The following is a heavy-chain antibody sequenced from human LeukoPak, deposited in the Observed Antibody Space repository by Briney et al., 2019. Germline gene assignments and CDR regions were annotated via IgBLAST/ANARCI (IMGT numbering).Heavy chain of an antibody. D-gene: IGHD5-18*01. CDR2: INHSGST. Sequence: SETLSLTCAVYGGSFSGYYWSWIRQPPGKGLEWTGEINHSGSTNYNPSLKSRVTISVDRSKNQFSLKLSSVTAADTAVYYCARDRGYSYGQSEFDYWGQGTLVTVSS. CDR3: ARDRGYSYGQSEFDY. CDR1: GGSFSGYY. J-gene: IGHJ4*02. V-gene: IGHV4-34*01.